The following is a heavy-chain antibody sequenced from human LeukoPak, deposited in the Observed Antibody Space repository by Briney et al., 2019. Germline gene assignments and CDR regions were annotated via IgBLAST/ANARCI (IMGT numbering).Heavy chain of an antibody. CDR2: IYHSGST. CDR1: GGSISSGGYS. Sequence: PSETMSLTCAVSGGSISSGGYSWSWIRQPPVKGLEWIGYIYHSGSTYYNPSLTSRVTISVDRSKDQFSLKLSSVTAADTAVYYCARLHCGGDCYSLNGFDPWGQGTLVTVSS. V-gene: IGHV4-30-2*01. J-gene: IGHJ5*02. CDR3: ARLHCGGDCYSLNGFDP. D-gene: IGHD2-21*02.